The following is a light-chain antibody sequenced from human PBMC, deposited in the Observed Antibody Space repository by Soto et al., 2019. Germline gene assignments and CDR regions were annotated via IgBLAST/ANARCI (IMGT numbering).Light chain of an antibody. CDR2: ESS. CDR1: QIINTW. J-gene: IGKJ1*01. CDR3: QHYNSDSEA. Sequence: DLQMTQSPSAVSASLGDRVTIICRASQIINTWLSWYQPKPGKAPKLMIDESSTLKRGGPSRLSGSGSATEFTLTISSLQPDDFANYYCQHYNSDSEAFGQGTKVDIK. V-gene: IGKV1-5*03.